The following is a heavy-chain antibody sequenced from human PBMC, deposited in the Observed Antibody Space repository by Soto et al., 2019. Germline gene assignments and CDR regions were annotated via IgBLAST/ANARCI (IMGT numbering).Heavy chain of an antibody. D-gene: IGHD5-12*01. CDR3: ARNDYIFSTLTYYFDH. Sequence: GASVKVSCKASGYTFTSYDINWVRQATGQGLEWMGWMNPNSGNTGYAQKFQGRVTMTRNTSISTAYMELSSLRSEDTAVYYCARNDYIFSTLTYYFDHWGQVTLVTVSS. CDR2: MNPNSGNT. V-gene: IGHV1-8*01. J-gene: IGHJ4*02. CDR1: GYTFTSYD.